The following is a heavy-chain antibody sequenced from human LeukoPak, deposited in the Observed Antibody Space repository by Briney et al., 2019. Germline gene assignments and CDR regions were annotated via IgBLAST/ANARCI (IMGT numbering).Heavy chain of an antibody. D-gene: IGHD2-21*02. J-gene: IGHJ3*02. CDR1: GFTVSSNY. CDR2: ISSSSSYI. CDR3: ARDTAYCGGGCYPKSSDAFDI. Sequence: GGSLRLSCAASGFTVSSNYMSWVRQAPGKGLEWVSSISSSSSYIYYADSVKGRFTISRDNAKNSLYLQMNSLRAEDTAVYYCARDTAYCGGGCYPKSSDAFDIWGQGTMVTVSS. V-gene: IGHV3-21*01.